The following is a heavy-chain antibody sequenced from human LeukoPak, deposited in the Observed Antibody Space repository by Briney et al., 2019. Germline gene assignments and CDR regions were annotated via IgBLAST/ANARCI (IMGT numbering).Heavy chain of an antibody. D-gene: IGHD2-2*01. Sequence: GGSLRLSCAASGFTFSSYAMHWVRQVPGKGLEWVAVISYDGRNSYDADSVKGRFTISRDNSKSTLYLQMNSLSAEDTAVYYCAREKDCSNTNCYNTFDYWAREPLSPSPQ. CDR3: AREKDCSNTNCYNTFDY. CDR1: GFTFSSYA. J-gene: IGHJ4*02. CDR2: ISYDGRNS. V-gene: IGHV3-30*04.